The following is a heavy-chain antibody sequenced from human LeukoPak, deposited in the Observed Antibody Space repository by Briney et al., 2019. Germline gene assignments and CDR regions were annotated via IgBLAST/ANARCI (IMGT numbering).Heavy chain of an antibody. CDR3: AKEVAAGRKGIDY. Sequence: GGSLRLSCAASGFTFSSYAMSWVRQAPGKGLEWVSGITGSGGGTYYADSVKGRFTISRDSSSSTLFLQMKSLRAEDTATYYCAKEVAAGRKGIDYWGQGTLVTVSS. CDR1: GFTFSSYA. J-gene: IGHJ4*02. CDR2: ITGSGGGT. V-gene: IGHV3-23*01. D-gene: IGHD6-6*01.